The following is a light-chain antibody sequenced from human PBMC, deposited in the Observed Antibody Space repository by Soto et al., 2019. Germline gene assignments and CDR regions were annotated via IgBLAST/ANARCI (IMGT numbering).Light chain of an antibody. V-gene: IGKV3-11*01. CDR2: DAS. J-gene: IGKJ1*01. CDR3: QQRSNWPPWT. CDR1: QSVSSY. Sequence: EIVLTQSPATLSLSPGERATLSCRASQSVSSYLAWYQQKPGQAPRLLIYDASNRATGIPARFSGSGSGTDFTLTISNLEPEDFAVYYCQQRSNWPPWTVCQGTKVEIK.